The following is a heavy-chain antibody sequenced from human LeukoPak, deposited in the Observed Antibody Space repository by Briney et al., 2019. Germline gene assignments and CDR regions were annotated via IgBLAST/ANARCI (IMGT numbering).Heavy chain of an antibody. CDR2: INPNSGGT. CDR3: ARFLELYAVHESSAFDI. J-gene: IGHJ3*02. V-gene: IGHV1-2*02. Sequence: GASVKVSCKASGYTFTGYYMHWVRQAPGQGLEWMGWINPNSGGTNYAQKFQGRVTMTRDTSISTAYMELSRLRSDDTAVYYCARFLELYAVHESSAFDIWGQGTMVTVSS. CDR1: GYTFTGYY. D-gene: IGHD1-1*01.